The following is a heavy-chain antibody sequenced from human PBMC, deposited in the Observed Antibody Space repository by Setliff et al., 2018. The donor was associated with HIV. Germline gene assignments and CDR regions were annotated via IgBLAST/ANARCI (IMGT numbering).Heavy chain of an antibody. D-gene: IGHD2-15*01. V-gene: IGHV4-34*01. J-gene: IGHJ4*02. Sequence: PSETLSLTCAVYDGSFSGYYWSWIRQPPGKGLEWIGEINHSGSTNYNPSLKSRVTISVDTSKNQFSLKLTSVTAADTAMYYCARERPYCSGGSCYGLNNFDCWGQGTLVTVSS. CDR3: ARERPYCSGGSCYGLNNFDC. CDR1: DGSFSGYY. CDR2: INHSGST.